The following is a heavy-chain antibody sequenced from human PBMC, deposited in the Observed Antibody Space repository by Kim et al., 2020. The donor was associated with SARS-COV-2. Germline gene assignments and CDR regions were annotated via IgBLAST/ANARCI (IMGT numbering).Heavy chain of an antibody. D-gene: IGHD1-26*01. V-gene: IGHV1-3*01. J-gene: IGHJ5*01. CDR1: GYTFITYA. CDR2: INAGNGNT. Sequence: ASVKVSCKASGYTFITYAVHWVRQAPGQRLEWMGWINAGNGNTQYSKKFQGRVTITRDTSANTAYMELSSLRSEDTAVYYCARYSGSYDSWGQGTLVTVSS. CDR3: ARYSGSYDS.